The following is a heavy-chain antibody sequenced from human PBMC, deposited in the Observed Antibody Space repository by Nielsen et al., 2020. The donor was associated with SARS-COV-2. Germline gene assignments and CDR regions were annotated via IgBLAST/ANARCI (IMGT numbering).Heavy chain of an antibody. J-gene: IGHJ6*02. Sequence: SVKVSCKASGGTFSSYAISWVRQAPRQGLEWMGGIIPIFGTANYAQKFQGRVTITADESTSTAYMELSSLRSEDTAVYYCARGSSSWQNYDNYYYYGMDVWGQGTTVTVSS. CDR2: IIPIFGTA. CDR3: ARGSSSWQNYDNYYYYGMDV. V-gene: IGHV1-69*13. CDR1: GGTFSSYA. D-gene: IGHD6-13*01.